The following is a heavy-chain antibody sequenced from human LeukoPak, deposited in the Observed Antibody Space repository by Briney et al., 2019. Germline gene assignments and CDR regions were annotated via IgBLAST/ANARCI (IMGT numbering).Heavy chain of an antibody. D-gene: IGHD5-12*01. Sequence: SETLSLSCTVYGGSFSGYYWSWIRQPPGKGLEWIGEINHSGSTNYNPSLKSRVTISVDTSRNQFSLKLSSVTAADTAVYYCARSPRTIVAVDYWGQGTLVTVSS. CDR2: INHSGST. J-gene: IGHJ4*02. V-gene: IGHV4-34*01. CDR3: ARSPRTIVAVDY. CDR1: GGSFSGYY.